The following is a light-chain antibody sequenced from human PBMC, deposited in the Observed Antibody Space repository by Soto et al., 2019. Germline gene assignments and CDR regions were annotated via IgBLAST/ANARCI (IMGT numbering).Light chain of an antibody. CDR1: SSDIGSYDY. Sequence: QSALTQPASVSGSPGQSITISCTGTSSDIGSYDYVSWYQQHPGKAPKLMIYEVDNRPSGVSNRFSASKPGNTASLTISGLQPEDEADYYCSSYTSGSALVVFGGGTKVTVL. J-gene: IGLJ2*01. CDR2: EVD. CDR3: SSYTSGSALVV. V-gene: IGLV2-14*01.